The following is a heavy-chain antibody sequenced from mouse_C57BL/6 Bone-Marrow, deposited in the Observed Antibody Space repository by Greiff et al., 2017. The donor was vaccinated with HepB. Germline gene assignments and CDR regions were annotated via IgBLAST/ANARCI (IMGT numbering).Heavy chain of an antibody. CDR2: INPNNGGT. CDR3: ARSYGSSLDY. V-gene: IGHV1-22*01. J-gene: IGHJ2*01. Sequence: EVQLQQSGPELVKPGASVKMSCKASGYTFTDYNMHWVQQNHGKSLEWIGYINPNNGGTSYNQKFKGKATLTVNKSSSTAYMELRILTSEDSAVYYCARSYGSSLDYWGQGTTLTVSS. D-gene: IGHD1-1*01. CDR1: GYTFTDYN.